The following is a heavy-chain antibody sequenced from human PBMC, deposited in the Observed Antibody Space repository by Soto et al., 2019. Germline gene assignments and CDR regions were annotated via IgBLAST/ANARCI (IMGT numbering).Heavy chain of an antibody. CDR3: ARDLVVVAANDY. J-gene: IGHJ4*02. CDR2: INAGNGNT. Sequence: ASVKVSCKASGYTFTSYAMHWVRQAPGQRLEWMGWINAGNGNTKYSQKFQGRVTITRDTSASTAYMELSSLRSEDTAVYYCARDLVVVAANDYWGQGTMVTAPQ. D-gene: IGHD2-15*01. CDR1: GYTFTSYA. V-gene: IGHV1-3*01.